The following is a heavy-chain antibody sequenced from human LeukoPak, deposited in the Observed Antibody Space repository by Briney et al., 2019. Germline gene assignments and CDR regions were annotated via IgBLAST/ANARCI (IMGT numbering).Heavy chain of an antibody. CDR2: LYPGDSDT. V-gene: IGHV5-51*01. Sequence: GESLKISCKGSGYNFTNYWIGWVRQMPGKGLEWMGILYPGDSDTRYSPSFQGHVTISVDKSINTAYLQWSSLQASDTAIYYCARRPFGSGTFPYYFDYWGQGSLVIVSS. D-gene: IGHD3-10*01. CDR3: ARRPFGSGTFPYYFDY. J-gene: IGHJ4*02. CDR1: GYNFTNYW.